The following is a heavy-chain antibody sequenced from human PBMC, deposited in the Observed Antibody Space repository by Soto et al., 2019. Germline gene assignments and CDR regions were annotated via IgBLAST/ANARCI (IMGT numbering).Heavy chain of an antibody. V-gene: IGHV4-59*01. J-gene: IGHJ4*02. D-gene: IGHD6-13*01. CDR1: GGSISSYY. CDR2: IYYSGST. Sequence: SETLSLTCAVSGGSISSYYWSWIRQPPGKGLEWIGYIYYSGSTNYNPSLKSRVTISVDTSKNQFSLKLSSVTAADTAVYYCGIAGIAAAGYFDYWGQGTLVTVSS. CDR3: GIAGIAAAGYFDY.